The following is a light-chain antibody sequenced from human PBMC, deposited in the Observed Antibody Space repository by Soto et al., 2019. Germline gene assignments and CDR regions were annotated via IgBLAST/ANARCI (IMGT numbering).Light chain of an antibody. J-gene: IGLJ1*01. CDR1: SSDVGGYNY. CDR3: SSYKSGTTPDV. V-gene: IGLV2-14*01. CDR2: DVS. Sequence: QSALTQPAYVSGSPGQSITFSCTGTSSDVGGYNYVSWYQQHPGRAPKLMIYDVSDRPSGVSSRFSGSKSGDTASLTISGLQTEDEADYYCSSYKSGTTPDVFGTGTKVTVL.